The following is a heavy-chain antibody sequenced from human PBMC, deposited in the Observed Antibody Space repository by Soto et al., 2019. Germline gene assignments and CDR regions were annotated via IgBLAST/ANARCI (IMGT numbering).Heavy chain of an antibody. CDR1: RFTFSSYA. CDR2: ISGSGGST. J-gene: IGHJ1*01. D-gene: IGHD6-19*01. V-gene: IGHV3-23*01. Sequence: GGSLRLSCAASRFTFSSYAMSWVRQAPGKGLEWVSAISGSGGSTYYADSVKGRFTISRDNSKNTLYLQMNSLRAEDTAVYYCAKDYSSGWYQVYFQHWGQGTLVTVSS. CDR3: AKDYSSGWYQVYFQH.